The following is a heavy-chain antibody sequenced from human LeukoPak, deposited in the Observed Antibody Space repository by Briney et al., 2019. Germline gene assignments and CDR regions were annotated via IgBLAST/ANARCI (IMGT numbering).Heavy chain of an antibody. J-gene: IGHJ4*02. CDR2: IYYSGYT. V-gene: IGHV4-39*01. CDR1: GGSISSYY. Sequence: SETLSLTCTVSGGSISSYYWGWIRQPPGKGLEWIGSIYYSGYTYYNPSLKSRVTISVDTSKNQFSLKLSSVTAADTAVYYCATQEMATIRGFDYWGQGILVTVSS. CDR3: ATQEMATIRGFDY. D-gene: IGHD5-24*01.